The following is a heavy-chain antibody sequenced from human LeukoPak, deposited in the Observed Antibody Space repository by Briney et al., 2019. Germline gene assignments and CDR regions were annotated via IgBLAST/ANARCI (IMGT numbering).Heavy chain of an antibody. J-gene: IGHJ4*02. CDR1: GGSFSGYY. CDR2: INHSGST. D-gene: IGHD6-19*01. CDR3: ARGRMAGTFH. V-gene: IGHV4-34*01. Sequence: SETLSLTCAVYGGSFSGYYWSWIRQPPGKGLEWIGEINHSGSTNYNPSLKSRVTISVDTSKNQFSLKLSSVTAADTAVYYCARGRMAGTFHWGRGTLVTVSS.